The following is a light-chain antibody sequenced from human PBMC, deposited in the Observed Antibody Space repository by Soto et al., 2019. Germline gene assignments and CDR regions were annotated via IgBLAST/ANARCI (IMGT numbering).Light chain of an antibody. CDR1: RSLTSSY. CDR3: QQYGTSPT. Sequence: EIVLTQSPGTLSWSPGERATLSCRASRSLTSSYLAWYQQKPGQAPRLLIYGASSRATGIPDRFSGSGSGTDFSLTITRLEAEEFALYYCQQYGTSPTFGQGTKVEIK. CDR2: GAS. J-gene: IGKJ1*01. V-gene: IGKV3-20*01.